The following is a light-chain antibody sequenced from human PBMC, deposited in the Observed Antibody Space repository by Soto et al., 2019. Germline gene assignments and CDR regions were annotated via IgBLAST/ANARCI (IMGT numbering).Light chain of an antibody. CDR2: LGS. V-gene: IGKV2-28*01. J-gene: IGKJ5*01. Sequence: DIVVTQSPLSLPVTPGEPASISCRSSQSLLHSNGYNYLDWYLQKPGQPPQLLIYLGSTRASGVPDRFSGSGSGTDFTLKISRVEADDVGVYYCFQGLQTPPITFGQGTRLEIK. CDR3: FQGLQTPPIT. CDR1: QSLLHSNGYNY.